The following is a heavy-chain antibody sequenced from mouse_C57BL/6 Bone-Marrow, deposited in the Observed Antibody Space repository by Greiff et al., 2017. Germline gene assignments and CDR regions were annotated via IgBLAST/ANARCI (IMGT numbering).Heavy chain of an antibody. Sequence: EVKLVESGGGLVQPGGSMKLSCAASGFTFSDAWMDWVRQSPEKGLEWVAEIRNKANNHATYYAESVKGRFTISRDDSKSSVYLQMNSLRAEDTGIYYCTMTTYYYGSSYWYFDVWGTGTTVTVSS. D-gene: IGHD1-1*01. V-gene: IGHV6-6*01. CDR1: GFTFSDAW. CDR3: TMTTYYYGSSYWYFDV. J-gene: IGHJ1*03. CDR2: IRNKANNHAT.